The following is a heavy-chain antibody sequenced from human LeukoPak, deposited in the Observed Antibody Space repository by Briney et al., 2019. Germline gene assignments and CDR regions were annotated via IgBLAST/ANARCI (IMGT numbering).Heavy chain of an antibody. V-gene: IGHV4-30-2*06. CDR2: IYHSGTT. CDR1: GVSISRGGYF. CDR3: ARGKWYFDL. Sequence: SETLSLTCTVSGVSISRGGYFWNWIRQSPEKGLEWVGYIYHSGTTDYNPSLKSRITISVDRSKNQISLKLSSVTAADTAVYYCARGKWYFDLWGRGTLVTVSS. J-gene: IGHJ2*01.